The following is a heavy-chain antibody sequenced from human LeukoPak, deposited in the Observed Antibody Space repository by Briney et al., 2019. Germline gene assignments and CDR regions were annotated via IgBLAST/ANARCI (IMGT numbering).Heavy chain of an antibody. Sequence: GGSLRLSCAASGFTFNSYAMYWVRQAPGKGLEWVSGIFGSGGSAHYADSVKGRFTISRDNSKNTVYLQMDSLRVEDTAVYYCGKTATGYSSGRYPGWPVDYWGQGTLVTVSS. J-gene: IGHJ4*02. V-gene: IGHV3-23*01. D-gene: IGHD6-19*01. CDR3: GKTATGYSSGRYPGWPVDY. CDR1: GFTFNSYA. CDR2: IFGSGGSA.